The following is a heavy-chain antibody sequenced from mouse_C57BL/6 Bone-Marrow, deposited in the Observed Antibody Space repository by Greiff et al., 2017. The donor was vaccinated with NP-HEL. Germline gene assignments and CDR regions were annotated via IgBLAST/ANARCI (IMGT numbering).Heavy chain of an antibody. Sequence: QVQLQQSGAELARPGASVKLSCKASGYTFKSYGISWVKQRTGQGLEWIGEIYPRSGNTYYNEKLKGKVTLTADKSSSTAYMGLRRLTSEDAAVYFCAGITTVVAPYAMDYWGQGTSVTVSS. CDR2: IYPRSGNT. CDR1: GYTFKSYG. CDR3: AGITTVVAPYAMDY. J-gene: IGHJ4*01. V-gene: IGHV1-81*01. D-gene: IGHD1-1*01.